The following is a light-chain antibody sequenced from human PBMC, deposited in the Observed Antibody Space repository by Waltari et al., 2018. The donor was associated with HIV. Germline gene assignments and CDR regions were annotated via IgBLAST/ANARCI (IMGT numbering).Light chain of an antibody. J-gene: IGKJ3*01. Sequence: DIQLTQSPSSLSASIGDIVTITCRASQNISHYLNWYQQKPGKAPTALISTATTLQSGVPLRFRGRGSGTDFTLTITSLRPDDFATYFCQQSYSSPTFGPGTTVDIK. CDR1: QNISHY. CDR2: TAT. V-gene: IGKV1-39*01. CDR3: QQSYSSPT.